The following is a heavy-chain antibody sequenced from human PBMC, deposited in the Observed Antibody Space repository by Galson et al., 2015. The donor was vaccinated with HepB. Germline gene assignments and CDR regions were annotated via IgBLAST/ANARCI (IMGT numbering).Heavy chain of an antibody. CDR2: IGAYNGNT. CDR1: GYTFTLYG. Sequence: SVKVSCKVSGYTFTLYGITWIRQAPGQGLEWMGWIGAYNGNTHYAQNLKDRVTMTIDTSTTTAYMELRNLRADDTAVYYCARDRGISGYLYDLSYDYWGQGTEVAVSS. J-gene: IGHJ4*02. V-gene: IGHV1-18*01. CDR3: ARDRGISGYLYDLSYDY. D-gene: IGHD3-22*01.